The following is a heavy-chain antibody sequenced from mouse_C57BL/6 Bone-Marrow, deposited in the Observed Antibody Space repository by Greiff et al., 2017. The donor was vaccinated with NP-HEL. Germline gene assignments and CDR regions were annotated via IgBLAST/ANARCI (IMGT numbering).Heavy chain of an antibody. D-gene: IGHD1-1*01. CDR3: ARGGYYYGSSYDNDY. CDR2: ISSGSSTI. Sequence: EVHLVESGGGLVKPGGSLKLSCAASGFTFSDYGMHWVRQAPEKGLEWVAYISSGSSTIYYADTVQGRFTISRDNAKNTLFLQMTSLRSEDTAMYYCARGGYYYGSSYDNDYWGQGTTLTVSS. V-gene: IGHV5-17*01. J-gene: IGHJ2*01. CDR1: GFTFSDYG.